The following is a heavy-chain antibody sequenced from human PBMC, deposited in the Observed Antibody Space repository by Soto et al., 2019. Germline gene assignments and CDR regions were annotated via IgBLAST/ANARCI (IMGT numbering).Heavy chain of an antibody. CDR1: GGSISSSSYY. CDR2: IYYSGST. D-gene: IGHD2-15*01. Sequence: QLQLQESGPGLVKPSETLSLTCTVSGGSISSSSYYWGWIRQPPGKGLEWIGSIYYSGSTYYNPSLTSRVTMSVDTSKNQFSLKLSSVTAADTAVYYCARQPLYCSGGSCYPFYYYYYMDVWGKGTTVTVSS. V-gene: IGHV4-39*01. J-gene: IGHJ6*03. CDR3: ARQPLYCSGGSCYPFYYYYYMDV.